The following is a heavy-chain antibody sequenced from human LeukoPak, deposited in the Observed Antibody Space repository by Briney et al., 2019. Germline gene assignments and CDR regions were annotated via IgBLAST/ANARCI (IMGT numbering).Heavy chain of an antibody. V-gene: IGHV3-9*01. Sequence: PGGSLRLSCAASGFTFDDYAMHWVRQAPGKGLEWVSGISWNNGSIGYADSVKGRFTISRDNSKNTLYLQMNSLRAEDTAVYYCARDRGMSDYWGQGTLVTVSS. CDR2: ISWNNGSI. J-gene: IGHJ4*02. D-gene: IGHD1-14*01. CDR3: ARDRGMSDY. CDR1: GFTFDDYA.